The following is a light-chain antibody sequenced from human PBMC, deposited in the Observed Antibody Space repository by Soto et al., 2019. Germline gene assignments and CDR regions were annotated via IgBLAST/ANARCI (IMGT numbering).Light chain of an antibody. CDR3: QQVNSFPWT. CDR2: KAS. CDR1: QSATTW. Sequence: VDRVTITCRASQSATTWLAWYQQKPGKAPKLLIFKASTLESGVPSRFSGGGSGTDFTLTITSLQPEDFATYYCQQVNSFPWTFGQGTKVDIK. J-gene: IGKJ1*01. V-gene: IGKV1-5*03.